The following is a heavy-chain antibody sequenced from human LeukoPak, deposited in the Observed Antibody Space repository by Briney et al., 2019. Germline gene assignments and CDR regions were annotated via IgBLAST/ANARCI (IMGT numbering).Heavy chain of an antibody. J-gene: IGHJ6*02. CDR2: ISGYNGNT. D-gene: IGHD3-10*01. CDR3: ARELGGAGSYFFPYYGMDV. V-gene: IGHV1-18*01. CDR1: GYTFISYG. Sequence: ASVKVSCKASGYTFISYGINWVRQAPGQGLEWMGWISGYNGNTNYAQNLQGRVTMTRDTSTSTAYTELRSLRSDDTAVYYCARELGGAGSYFFPYYGMDVWGQGTTVTVSS.